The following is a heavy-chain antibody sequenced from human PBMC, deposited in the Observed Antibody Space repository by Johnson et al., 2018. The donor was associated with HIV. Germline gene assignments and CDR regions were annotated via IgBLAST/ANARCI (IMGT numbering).Heavy chain of an antibody. V-gene: IGHV3-33*01. D-gene: IGHD6-13*01. J-gene: IGHJ3*02. CDR3: ARGLGAAAGAFDI. Sequence: QVQLVESGGGLVQPGGSLRLSCAASGFTFSSFGMHWVRQAPGKGLEWVAVIWYDGSNKYYADSVKGRFTISRDNSKNTLYLQMNSLRAEDTAVYYCARGLGAAAGAFDIWGQGTMVTVSS. CDR1: GFTFSSFG. CDR2: IWYDGSNK.